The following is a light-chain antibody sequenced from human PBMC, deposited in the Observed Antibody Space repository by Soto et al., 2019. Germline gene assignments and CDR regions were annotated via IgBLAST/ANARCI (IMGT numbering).Light chain of an antibody. CDR1: QGISSR. J-gene: IGKJ4*01. V-gene: IGKV1-12*01. CDR2: AAS. Sequence: DIQMTQSPSSVSASVGDRVTITCRASQGISSRLAWYQQKQGKAPNLLIYAASSLQSGVPSRFSGSGSETDFTLTIGSLQPEDFATYYCQQSNSFPLTVCGGTKVEIK. CDR3: QQSNSFPLT.